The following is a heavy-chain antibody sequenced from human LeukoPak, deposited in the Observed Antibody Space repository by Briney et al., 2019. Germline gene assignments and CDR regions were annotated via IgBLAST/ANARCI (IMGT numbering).Heavy chain of an antibody. J-gene: IGHJ4*02. Sequence: GGSLRLSCAASGFSFSTYWMTWVRQAPGKGLEWVANIKQDGSEKYYVDSVKDRFTISRDNAKNSLYLQMNSPRAEDTAVYYCARGIRDAYNPFDYWGQGTLVTVSS. CDR2: IKQDGSEK. CDR1: GFSFSTYW. D-gene: IGHD5-24*01. V-gene: IGHV3-7*04. CDR3: ARGIRDAYNPFDY.